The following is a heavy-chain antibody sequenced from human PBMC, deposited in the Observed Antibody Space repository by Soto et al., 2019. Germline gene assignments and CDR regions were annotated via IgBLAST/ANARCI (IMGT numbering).Heavy chain of an antibody. Sequence: SVKVSCKASGGTLSSYAISWVRQAPGQGLEWMGGIIPIFGTANYAQKFQGRVTITADESTSTAYMELSSLRSEDTAVYYCERDAIGYCGGDCYPDDAFDIWGQGTMVTVSS. CDR3: ERDAIGYCGGDCYPDDAFDI. CDR2: IIPIFGTA. CDR1: GGTLSSYA. J-gene: IGHJ3*02. V-gene: IGHV1-69*13. D-gene: IGHD2-21*02.